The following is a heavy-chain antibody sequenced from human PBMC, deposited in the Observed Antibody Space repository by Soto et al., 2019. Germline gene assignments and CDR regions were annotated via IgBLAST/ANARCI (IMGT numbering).Heavy chain of an antibody. CDR1: GGTFGSNA. V-gene: IGHV1-69*13. Sequence: ASVKVSCKASGGTFGSNAISWVRLAPGQGLEWMGGIIPIFGTINNAQKFQDRVTITADESANIVYLELSSLRSEDTAIYYCAGEGFTFGPGAVGGAFDIWGQGTLVTVSS. CDR2: IIPIFGTI. CDR3: AGEGFTFGPGAVGGAFDI. J-gene: IGHJ3*02. D-gene: IGHD2-2*01.